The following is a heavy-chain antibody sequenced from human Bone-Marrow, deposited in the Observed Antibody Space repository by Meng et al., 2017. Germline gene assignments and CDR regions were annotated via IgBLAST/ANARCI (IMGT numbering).Heavy chain of an antibody. CDR1: GFTFSSYE. Sequence: GESLKISCAASGFTFSSYEMNWVRQAPGKGLEWVSYISSSGSTIYYADSVKGRFTISRDNAKNSLYLQMYSLRVEDSATYYCAGSGYAIINYHYGMDVWGQGTTVTVSS. CDR3: AGSGYAIINYHYGMDV. D-gene: IGHD5-12*01. J-gene: IGHJ6*02. V-gene: IGHV3-48*03. CDR2: ISSSGSTI.